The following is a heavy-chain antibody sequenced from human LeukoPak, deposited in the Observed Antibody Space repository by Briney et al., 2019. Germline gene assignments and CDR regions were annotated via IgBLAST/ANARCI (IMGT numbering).Heavy chain of an antibody. Sequence: SETLSLTCDVSGGSVTNYYWSWIRQPPGKGLDWIGYIYYRGSTNYNPSLKSRVTISVDTSKNQFSLKLSSVTAADTAVYYCAREIHYYDSSGKGLYYFDYWGQGTLVTVSS. CDR3: AREIHYYDSSGKGLYYFDY. CDR1: GGSVTNYY. CDR2: IYYRGST. D-gene: IGHD3-22*01. J-gene: IGHJ4*02. V-gene: IGHV4-59*02.